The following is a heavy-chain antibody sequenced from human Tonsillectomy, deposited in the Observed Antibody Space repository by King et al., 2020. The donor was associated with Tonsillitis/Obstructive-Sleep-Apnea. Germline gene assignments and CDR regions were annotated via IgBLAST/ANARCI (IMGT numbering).Heavy chain of an antibody. CDR3: ARHFATFYYYYGMDV. V-gene: IGHV3-11*06. CDR1: GFTFSDYY. J-gene: IGHJ6*02. CDR2: IIRSNTFT. Sequence: QLVQSGGDLVTPGGSLRLSCAASGFTFSDYYMSWIRQAPGKGLEWVSYIIRSNTFTNYAASVKGRFTISRDNAKNSLYLQMNSLRAEDTAVYYCARHFATFYYYYGMDVWGQGTTVTVSS. D-gene: IGHD1-26*01.